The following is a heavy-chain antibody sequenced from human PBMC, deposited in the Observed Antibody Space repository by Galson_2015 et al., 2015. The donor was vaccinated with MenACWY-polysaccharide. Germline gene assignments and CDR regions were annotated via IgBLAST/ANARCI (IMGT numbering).Heavy chain of an antibody. D-gene: IGHD3-10*01. Sequence: GITNYNPSLKSRLTISEDTSKNQFSLMLRSVTATDTAVYFCARGRGKKQLPFDYWGQGTLVTVSS. V-gene: IGHV4-34*01. J-gene: IGHJ4*02. CDR3: ARGRGKKQLPFDY. CDR2: GIT.